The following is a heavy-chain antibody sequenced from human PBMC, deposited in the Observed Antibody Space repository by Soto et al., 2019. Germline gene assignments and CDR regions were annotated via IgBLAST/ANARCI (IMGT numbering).Heavy chain of an antibody. D-gene: IGHD6-19*01. J-gene: IGHJ4*02. V-gene: IGHV1-46*03. CDR2: INANSGTT. CDR3: ARDRNLETSAWARDY. CDR1: GYTFTSHY. Sequence: QVQLVQSGAEVKKPGAAVEVSCKASGYTFTSHYVHWVRQAPGQGLEWMGLINANSGTTSYAQKFPGRVTMTRDTSTSTVYMELSRLRFEDTAVYYCARDRNLETSAWARDYWGQGTLVTVSS.